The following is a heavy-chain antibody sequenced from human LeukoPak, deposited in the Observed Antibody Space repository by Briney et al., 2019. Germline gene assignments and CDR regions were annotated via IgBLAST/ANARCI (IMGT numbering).Heavy chain of an antibody. CDR1: GFTFSSYG. CDR3: VRGYDSSGYLLPFDY. D-gene: IGHD3-22*01. V-gene: IGHV3-33*01. Sequence: GGSLRLSCAASGFTFSSYGMHWVRQAPGKGLEWVAVIWYDGSNKYYADSVKGRFTISRDNSKNTLYLQMNSLRAEDTAVYYCVRGYDSSGYLLPFDYWGQGTLVTVSS. J-gene: IGHJ4*02. CDR2: IWYDGSNK.